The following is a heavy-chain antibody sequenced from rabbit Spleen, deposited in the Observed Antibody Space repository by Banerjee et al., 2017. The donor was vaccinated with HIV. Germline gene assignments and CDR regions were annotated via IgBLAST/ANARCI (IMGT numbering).Heavy chain of an antibody. CDR2: IDAGSSAFT. CDR1: GLDFSSSYW. Sequence: QEQLVESGGGLVKPGASLTLTCKASGLDFSSSYWICWVRQAPGKGLEWITCIDAGSSAFTYFATWAKGRFTISKTSSTTVTLQMTSLTVADTATYFCARDAGSGDYIDVYFDLWGPGTLVTVS. CDR3: ARDAGSGDYIDVYFDL. V-gene: IGHV1S45*01. D-gene: IGHD8-1*01. J-gene: IGHJ4*01.